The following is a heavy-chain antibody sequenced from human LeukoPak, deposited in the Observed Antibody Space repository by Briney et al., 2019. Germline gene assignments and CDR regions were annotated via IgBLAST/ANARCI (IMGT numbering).Heavy chain of an antibody. J-gene: IGHJ5*02. CDR3: AKEGGRAAAGNWFDP. D-gene: IGHD6-13*01. Sequence: GGSLRLSCAASGFTFSSYAMSWVRQAPGKGREWVAAISGSGGSTYYADSVKGRFTISRDNSRHTLHLQMSRLRAEDTAVYYCAKEGGRAAAGNWFDPWGQGTLVTVSS. V-gene: IGHV3-23*01. CDR2: ISGSGGST. CDR1: GFTFSSYA.